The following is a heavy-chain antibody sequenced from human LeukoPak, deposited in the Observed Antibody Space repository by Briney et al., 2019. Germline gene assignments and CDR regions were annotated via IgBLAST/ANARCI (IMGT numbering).Heavy chain of an antibody. CDR1: GGSFSGYY. CDR3: ARGAGGYKTFDAFDI. CDR2: INHSGST. D-gene: IGHD5-24*01. Sequence: SETLSLTCAVYGGSFSGYYWSWIRQPPGKGLEWIGEINHSGSTNYNPSLKSRVTISVDTSKNQFSLKLSSVTAADTAVYYCARGAGGYKTFDAFDIWGQGTMVTVSS. J-gene: IGHJ3*02. V-gene: IGHV4-34*01.